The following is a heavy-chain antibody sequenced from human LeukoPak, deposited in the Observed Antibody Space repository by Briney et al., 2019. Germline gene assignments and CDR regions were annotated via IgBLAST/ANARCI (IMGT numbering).Heavy chain of an antibody. CDR1: GFTFSSYA. J-gene: IGHJ3*02. CDR2: ISGSGGST. Sequence: GSLRLSCAASGFTFSSYAMSWVRQAPGKGLEWVSAISGSGGSTYYADSVKGRLTISRDNSKNPLYLQMNSLRAEDTAVCYCAKDRDYYGSGSYYVDAFDIWGQGTMVTVSS. D-gene: IGHD3-10*01. V-gene: IGHV3-23*01. CDR3: AKDRDYYGSGSYYVDAFDI.